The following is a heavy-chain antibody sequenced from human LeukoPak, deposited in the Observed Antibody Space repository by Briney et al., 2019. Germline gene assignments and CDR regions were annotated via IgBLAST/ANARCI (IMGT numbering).Heavy chain of an antibody. D-gene: IGHD2-15*01. CDR3: ARGYCSGGSCYLRYWFDP. V-gene: IGHV4-38-2*02. Sequence: SETLSLTCTVSGYSISSGYYWGWIRQPPGKGLEWIGSIYHSGSTYYNPSLKSRVTISVDTSKNQFSLKLSSVTAADTAVYYCARGYCSGGSCYLRYWFDPWGQGTLVTVSS. CDR2: IYHSGST. J-gene: IGHJ5*02. CDR1: GYSISSGYY.